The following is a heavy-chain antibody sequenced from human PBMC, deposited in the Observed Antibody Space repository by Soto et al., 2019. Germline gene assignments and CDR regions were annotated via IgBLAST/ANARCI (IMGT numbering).Heavy chain of an antibody. CDR1: GYTFTDYY. J-gene: IGHJ4*02. V-gene: IGHV1-2*02. D-gene: IGHD2-15*01. CDR2: INRNGGT. CDR3: AREVVGATRLPPDY. Sequence: ASVKVSCKASGYTFTDYYMHWVRQAPGQGLEWMGWINRNGGTNYAQKFQGRVTMTRDTSISTAYVELSSLRSDDTAVYYCAREVVGATRLPPDYWGQGTLVTV.